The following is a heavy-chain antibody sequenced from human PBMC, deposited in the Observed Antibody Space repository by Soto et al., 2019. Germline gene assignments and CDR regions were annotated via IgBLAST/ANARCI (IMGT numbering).Heavy chain of an antibody. J-gene: IGHJ4*02. CDR3: TTDPVTMIVVVPSSG. V-gene: IGHV3-15*01. Sequence: GGSLRLSCAASGFTFSDYYMSWVRQAPGKGLEWVSAISGSGGATDYAAPVKGRFTISRDDSKNTLYLQMNSLKTEDTAVYYCTTDPVTMIVVVPSSGWGQGTLVTVS. CDR1: GFTFSDYY. D-gene: IGHD3-22*01. CDR2: ISGSGGAT.